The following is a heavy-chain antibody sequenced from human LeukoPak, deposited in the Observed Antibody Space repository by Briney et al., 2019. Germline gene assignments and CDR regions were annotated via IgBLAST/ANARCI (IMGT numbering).Heavy chain of an antibody. CDR2: IYFSGRT. CDR1: GGSISSSSYY. D-gene: IGHD3-10*01. V-gene: IGHV4-39*07. CDR3: ARDNPYGSGTDY. J-gene: IGHJ4*02. Sequence: PSETLSLTCNVSGGSISSSSYYWGWIRQPPGKGLEWIGSIYFSGRTYYNMSLKSRVTISIDTSKNQFSLKVNSVTAADTAVYYCARDNPYGSGTDYWGQGTLVTVSS.